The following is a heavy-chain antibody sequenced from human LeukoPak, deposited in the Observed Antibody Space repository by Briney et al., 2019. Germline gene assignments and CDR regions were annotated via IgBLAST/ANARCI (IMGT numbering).Heavy chain of an antibody. J-gene: IGHJ4*02. D-gene: IGHD2-21*02. Sequence: GGSLRLSCAASGFTFSSYWMSWVRQAPGKGLEWVANIRQDGSDKNYVDSVKGRFTISRDNAKNSLFLQMNSLRAEDTAVYYCARVSPEIVVVTGTGAPDYWGQGTLVTVSP. CDR2: IRQDGSDK. CDR1: GFTFSSYW. CDR3: ARVSPEIVVVTGTGAPDY. V-gene: IGHV3-7*05.